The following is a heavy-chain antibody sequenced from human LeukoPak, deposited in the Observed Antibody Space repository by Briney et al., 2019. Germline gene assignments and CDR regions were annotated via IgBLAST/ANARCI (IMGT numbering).Heavy chain of an antibody. V-gene: IGHV3-21*01. CDR3: ARALGYCSGDSCLYYFDY. CDR2: VSSSSYI. Sequence: GGSLRLSCAASGFIFSSYSMNWVRQAPGKGLEWVSFVSSSSYIYYADSVKGRFTISRDNAKNSLYLQMNSLRAEDTAVYYCARALGYCSGDSCLYYFDYWGQGTLVTVSS. J-gene: IGHJ4*02. CDR1: GFIFSSYS. D-gene: IGHD2-15*01.